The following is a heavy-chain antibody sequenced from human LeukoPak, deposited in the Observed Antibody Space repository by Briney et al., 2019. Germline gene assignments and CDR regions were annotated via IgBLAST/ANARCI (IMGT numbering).Heavy chain of an antibody. CDR1: GGTFTNYA. CDR3: ARNYYDSSGSDGMDV. D-gene: IGHD3-22*01. CDR2: IIPILNIT. J-gene: IGHJ6*02. Sequence: GASVKVSCKASGGTFTNYAISWVRQAPGQGLEWMGRIIPILNITNYTQKFQGRVTITADKSTSTAYMEMGSLRSEDTAVYYCARNYYDSSGSDGMDVWGQGTTVTVSS. V-gene: IGHV1-69*04.